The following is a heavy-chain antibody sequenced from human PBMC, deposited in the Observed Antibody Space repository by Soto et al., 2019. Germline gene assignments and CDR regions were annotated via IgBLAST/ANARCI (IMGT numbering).Heavy chain of an antibody. CDR2: ISDSGSRM. CDR1: GFTLGGYS. V-gene: IGHV3-48*01. D-gene: IGHD1-26*01. Sequence: EVQLVESGGGLVQPGGSLRLSCVVSGFTLGGYSMNWVRQAPGKGLEWVSYISDSGSRMYYAASVRGRFTISRDSAKNSLYLQMNSLRAEDTAVYYCAPQGVGATGYLYWGQGTLVTVSS. CDR3: APQGVGATGYLY. J-gene: IGHJ4*02.